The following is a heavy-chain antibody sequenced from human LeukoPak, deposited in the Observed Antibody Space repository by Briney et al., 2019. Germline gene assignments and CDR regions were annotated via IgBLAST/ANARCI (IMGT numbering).Heavy chain of an antibody. CDR2: IYYSGST. Sequence: PSETLSLTCTVSGGSISSYYWSWIRQPPGKGLEWVGYIYYSGSTNYNPSLKSRVTISVDTSKNQFSLKLSSVTAADTAVYYCARDSGRAAVAGLPHSDYWGQGTLVTVSS. V-gene: IGHV4-59*12. CDR3: ARDSGRAAVAGLPHSDY. CDR1: GGSISSYY. D-gene: IGHD6-19*01. J-gene: IGHJ4*02.